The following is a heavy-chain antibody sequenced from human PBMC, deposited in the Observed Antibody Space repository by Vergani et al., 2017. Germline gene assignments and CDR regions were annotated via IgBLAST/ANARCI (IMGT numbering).Heavy chain of an antibody. D-gene: IGHD3-3*01. CDR1: GYTFTGYY. CDR2: INPNSGGT. V-gene: IGHV1-2*02. CDR3: VGGDFWSGTPFDAFDI. J-gene: IGHJ3*02. Sequence: QVHLVQSGAEVEKPGASVRVSCQASGYTFTGYYMHWVRQAPGQGLEWMGWINPNSGGTNYAQKFQGRVTMTRDTSISTAYMELSRLRSDDTAVYYCVGGDFWSGTPFDAFDIWGQGTMVTVSS.